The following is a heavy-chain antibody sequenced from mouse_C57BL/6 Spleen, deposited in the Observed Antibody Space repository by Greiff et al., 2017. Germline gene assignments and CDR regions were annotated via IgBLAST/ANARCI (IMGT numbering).Heavy chain of an antibody. Sequence: EVMLVESEGGLVQPGSSMKLSCTASGFTFSDYYMAWVRQVPEKGLEWVANINYDGSSTYYLDSLKSRFIISRDNAKNILYLQMSSLKSEDTATYYCAREELGRRYFDYWGQGTTLTVSS. CDR1: GFTFSDYY. CDR2: INYDGSST. V-gene: IGHV5-16*01. CDR3: AREELGRRYFDY. D-gene: IGHD4-1*01. J-gene: IGHJ2*01.